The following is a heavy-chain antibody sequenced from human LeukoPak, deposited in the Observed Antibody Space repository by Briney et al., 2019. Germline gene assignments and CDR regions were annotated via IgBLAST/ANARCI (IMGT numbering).Heavy chain of an antibody. D-gene: IGHD1-1*01. J-gene: IGHJ5*02. V-gene: IGHV3-20*04. Sequence: PGGSLRLSCAASGFTFDDYGMSWVRQAPGKGLEWVSGINWNGGSTDYADSVKGRFTISRDNAKNSLCLQMNSLRAADTALYYCARDPPDNWNFEYNWFDPWGQGTLVTVSS. CDR1: GFTFDDYG. CDR2: INWNGGST. CDR3: ARDPPDNWNFEYNWFDP.